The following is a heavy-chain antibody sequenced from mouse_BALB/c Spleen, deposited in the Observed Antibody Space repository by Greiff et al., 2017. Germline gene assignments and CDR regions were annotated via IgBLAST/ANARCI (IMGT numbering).Heavy chain of an antibody. D-gene: IGHD2-1*01. CDR1: GFNIKDYY. J-gene: IGHJ2*01. Sequence: EVMLVESGAELVRSGASVKLSCTASGFNIKDYYMHWVKQRPEQGLEWIGWIDPENGDTEYAPKFQGKATMTADTSSNTAYLQLSSLTSEDTAVYYCNADGNYGRYWGQGTTLTVSS. CDR3: NADGNYGRY. CDR2: IDPENGDT. V-gene: IGHV14-4*02.